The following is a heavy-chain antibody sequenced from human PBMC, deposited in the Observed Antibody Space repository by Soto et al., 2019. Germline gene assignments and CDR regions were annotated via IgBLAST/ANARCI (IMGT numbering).Heavy chain of an antibody. D-gene: IGHD5-12*01. J-gene: IGHJ4*02. CDR1: GYPFTHYG. CDR2: IIPINGNT. V-gene: IGHV1-18*01. Sequence: ASVKVSCKSSGYPFTHYGITWIRPAPGQGLEWMGWIIPINGNTNYAQTLQGRVTFTTDKSTSTAYMELSSLRSEDTAVYYCASPNRRDGYNWVFDYWGQGTLVTVSS. CDR3: ASPNRRDGYNWVFDY.